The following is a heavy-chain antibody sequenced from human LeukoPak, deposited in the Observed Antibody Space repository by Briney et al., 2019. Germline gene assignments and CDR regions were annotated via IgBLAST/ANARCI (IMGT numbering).Heavy chain of an antibody. D-gene: IGHD6-19*01. J-gene: IGHJ4*02. CDR3: ARLKVVAGPSIDY. V-gene: IGHV5-51*01. Sequence: PGDSLKISCKGSGYSFTSYWIGWVRQMPGKGLEWMGIIYPGDSDTRYSPSFQGQVTISADKSLSTAYLQWSSLKASDTAMYCCARLKVVAGPSIDYWGQGTLVTVSS. CDR2: IYPGDSDT. CDR1: GYSFTSYW.